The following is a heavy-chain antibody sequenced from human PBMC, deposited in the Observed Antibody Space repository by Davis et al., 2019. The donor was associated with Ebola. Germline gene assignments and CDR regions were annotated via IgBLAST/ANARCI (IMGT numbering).Heavy chain of an antibody. CDR2: IWYDGSDK. CDR3: ARDYEVPSAFKTLGGFDP. D-gene: IGHD2-2*01. CDR1: GFTLSSYG. V-gene: IGHV3-33*01. Sequence: GGSLRLSCAASGFTLSSYGMHWVRQVPGKGLEWVAVIWYDGSDKLYTDSVKGRFTVSRDNSKNTVFLQMNSLRAEDTAVYYCARDYEVPSAFKTLGGFDPWGQGTLVTVSS. J-gene: IGHJ5*02.